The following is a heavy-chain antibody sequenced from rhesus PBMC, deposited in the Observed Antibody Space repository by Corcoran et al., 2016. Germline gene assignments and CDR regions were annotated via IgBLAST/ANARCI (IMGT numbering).Heavy chain of an antibody. V-gene: IGHV4-80*01. Sequence: QVQLQESGPGLAKPSETLSLTCAVSGASISSNYWSWIRHSPGKGLEWIGQISGNYGSPHYKSSLRSRVTISRDASKNQLFLELTSVTAADTAVFYCAKHTGWSFDYWGQGVLVTVSS. CDR2: ISGNYGSP. CDR1: GASISSNY. D-gene: IGHD6-37*01. J-gene: IGHJ4*01. CDR3: AKHTGWSFDY.